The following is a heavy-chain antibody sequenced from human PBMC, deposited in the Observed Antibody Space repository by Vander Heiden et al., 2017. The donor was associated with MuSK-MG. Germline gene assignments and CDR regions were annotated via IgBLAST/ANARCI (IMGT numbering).Heavy chain of an antibody. V-gene: IGHV4-59*01. CDR1: GGSISSYY. CDR2: IYYSGST. CDR3: ARETRGMTTVTTVDY. J-gene: IGHJ4*02. Sequence: VQLQESGPGLVKPSEPLSLTCTASGGSISSYYWSWIRQPPGKGLEWIGYIYYSGSTNYNPSLKSRVTISVDTSKNQFSLKLSSVTAADTAVYYCARETRGMTTVTTVDYWGQGTLVTVSS. D-gene: IGHD4-17*01.